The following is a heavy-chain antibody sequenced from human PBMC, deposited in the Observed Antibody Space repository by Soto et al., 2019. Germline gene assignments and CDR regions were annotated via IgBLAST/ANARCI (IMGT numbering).Heavy chain of an antibody. CDR3: ARDKYYDFWSGYYDPNFDY. CDR1: GFTFSSYA. D-gene: IGHD3-3*01. J-gene: IGHJ4*02. V-gene: IGHV3-23*01. Sequence: GGSLRLSCAASGFTFSSYAMSWVRQAPGKGLEWVSGISGSGASTYYADSVKGRFTISRDKSRNTLYLQMNSLRAEDTAVYYCARDKYYDFWSGYYDPNFDYWGQGTLVTVSS. CDR2: ISGSGAST.